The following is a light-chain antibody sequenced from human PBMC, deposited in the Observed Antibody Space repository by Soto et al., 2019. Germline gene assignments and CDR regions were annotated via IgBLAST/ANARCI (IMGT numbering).Light chain of an antibody. Sequence: ETVMTQSPAPLSVSPGERATLSCRASQSVSSNLAWYQQKPGQPPRLLIYDISTRATGIPTRFSGSGSGTEFTLTISSLQSEDFAVYYCQQYNSWPLTFGGGTKVEIK. V-gene: IGKV3D-15*01. J-gene: IGKJ4*01. CDR3: QQYNSWPLT. CDR1: QSVSSN. CDR2: DIS.